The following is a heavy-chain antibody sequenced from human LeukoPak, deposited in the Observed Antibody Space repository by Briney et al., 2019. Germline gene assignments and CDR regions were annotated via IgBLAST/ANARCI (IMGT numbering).Heavy chain of an antibody. CDR2: ISWNSGSI. V-gene: IGHV3-9*01. D-gene: IGHD4-11*01. J-gene: IGHJ4*02. CDR1: GFIFDDYA. CDR3: VRAQRMTTAAPYEFDY. Sequence: GGSLRLSCAASGFIFDDYAMHWVRQAPGKVLEWVSGISWNSGSIDYADSVKGRFTISRDNAKNSLYLQMNSLRAEDTAVYYCVRAQRMTTAAPYEFDYWGQGTLVTVSS.